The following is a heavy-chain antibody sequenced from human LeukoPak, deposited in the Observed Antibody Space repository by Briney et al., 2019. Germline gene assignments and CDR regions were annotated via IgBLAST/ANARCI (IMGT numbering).Heavy chain of an antibody. J-gene: IGHJ4*02. CDR1: GGTFSSYA. D-gene: IGHD4-23*01. CDR2: IIPIFGTA. CDR3: AREPTGLGGGNSLFDY. V-gene: IGHV1-69*05. Sequence: ASVKVSCKASGGTFSSYAISWVRQAPGQGLEWMGGIIPIFGTANYAQKFQGRVTMTRDMSTSTVYMELSSLRSEDTAVYYCAREPTGLGGGNSLFDYWGQGTLVTVSS.